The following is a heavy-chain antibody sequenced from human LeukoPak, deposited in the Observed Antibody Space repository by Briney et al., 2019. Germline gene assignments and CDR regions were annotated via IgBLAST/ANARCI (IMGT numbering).Heavy chain of an antibody. Sequence: ASVKVSCKASGYTFTVYYMHWVRHAPGQGLEWMGWINPNSGGTNYAQKFKGRVTLTRDTSISTAYMELSRLRSDDTGVYYCARGSSIYDSSAYGFGPWGQGTLVSVSS. CDR1: GYTFTVYY. V-gene: IGHV1-2*02. CDR2: INPNSGGT. J-gene: IGHJ5*02. CDR3: ARGSSIYDSSAYGFGP. D-gene: IGHD3-22*01.